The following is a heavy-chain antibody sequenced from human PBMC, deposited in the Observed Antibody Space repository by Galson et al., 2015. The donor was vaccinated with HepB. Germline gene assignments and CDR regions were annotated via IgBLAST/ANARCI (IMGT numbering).Heavy chain of an antibody. J-gene: IGHJ6*02. CDR1: GFSFSRYA. CDR3: AKAVALYFYYGLGV. CDR2: ITGSGGST. Sequence: SLRLSCATSGFSFSRYAMSWVRQAPGKGLEWVSAITGSGGSTYYADSVKGRFTISRDNSKNTLHLQVNRLRAEDTAVYYGAKAVALYFYYGLGVWGQGTPVTVSS. V-gene: IGHV3-23*01.